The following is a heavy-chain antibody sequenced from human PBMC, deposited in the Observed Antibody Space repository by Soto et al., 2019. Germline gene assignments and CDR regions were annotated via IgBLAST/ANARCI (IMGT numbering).Heavy chain of an antibody. D-gene: IGHD2-2*01. Sequence: PGGSLRLSCAASGFTFSSYAMHWVRQAPGKGLEWVAVISYDGSNKYYADSVKGRFTISRDNSKNTLYLQMNSLRAEDTAVYYCARDPTWKDCSSTSCYVSYRSYYGMDVWGQGTTVTVSS. CDR1: GFTFSSYA. CDR3: ARDPTWKDCSSTSCYVSYRSYYGMDV. CDR2: ISYDGSNK. V-gene: IGHV3-30-3*01. J-gene: IGHJ6*02.